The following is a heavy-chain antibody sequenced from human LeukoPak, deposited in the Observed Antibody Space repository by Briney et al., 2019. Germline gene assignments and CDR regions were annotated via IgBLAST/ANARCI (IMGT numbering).Heavy chain of an antibody. CDR2: IIPNFGTA. D-gene: IGHD2-2*01. CDR3: ARERCSSTSCSLHDAFDI. J-gene: IGHJ3*02. Sequence: GSSVTVSFMASGCTFINYAISWVRQAPGQGLEGLGGIIPNFGTANYAQKLQGRVTITTDESTSTAYMELSSLRSEDTAVYYCARERCSSTSCSLHDAFDIWGQGTMVTVSS. V-gene: IGHV1-69*05. CDR1: GCTFINYA.